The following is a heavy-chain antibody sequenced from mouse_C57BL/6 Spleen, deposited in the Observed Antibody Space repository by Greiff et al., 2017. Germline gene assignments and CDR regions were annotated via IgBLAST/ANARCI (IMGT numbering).Heavy chain of an antibody. CDR3: AREGSGLDV. J-gene: IGHJ1*03. V-gene: IGHV5-16*01. Sequence: EVNVVESEGGLVQPGSSMKLSCTASGFTFSDYYMAWVRQVPEKGLEWVANINYDGSSTYYLDSLKSRFIISRDNAKNILYLQMSSLKSEDTATYYCAREGSGLDVWGTGTTVTVSS. CDR1: GFTFSDYY. CDR2: INYDGSST.